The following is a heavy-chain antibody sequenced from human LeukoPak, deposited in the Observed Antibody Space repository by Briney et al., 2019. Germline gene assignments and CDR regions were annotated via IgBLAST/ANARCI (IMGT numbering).Heavy chain of an antibody. CDR2: IFPRDSET. D-gene: IGHD4-17*01. V-gene: IGHV5-51*01. CDR3: ARRKNGDYENPWDY. Sequence: GESLKISCKGSEYTFTSYWIGWVRQMLGKGLEWMGIIFPRDSETRYSPSLQGQVTISADKSINTAYLEWSSLKASDTAMHYCARRKNGDYENPWDYWGQGTLVTVSS. J-gene: IGHJ4*02. CDR1: EYTFTSYW.